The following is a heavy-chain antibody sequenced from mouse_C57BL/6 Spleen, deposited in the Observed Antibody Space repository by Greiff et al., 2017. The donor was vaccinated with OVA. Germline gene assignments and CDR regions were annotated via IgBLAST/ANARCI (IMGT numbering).Heavy chain of an antibody. D-gene: IGHD1-1*01. CDR2: INPNNGGT. CDR1: GYTFTDYN. J-gene: IGHJ2*01. CDR3: ARLGTKVVDYFDY. V-gene: IGHV1-22*01. Sequence: VQLKESGPELVKPGASVKMSCKASGYTFTDYNMHWVKQSHGKSLEWIGYINPNNGGTSYNQKFKGKATLTVNKSSSTAYMELRSLTSEDSAVYYCARLGTKVVDYFDYWGQGTPLTVSS.